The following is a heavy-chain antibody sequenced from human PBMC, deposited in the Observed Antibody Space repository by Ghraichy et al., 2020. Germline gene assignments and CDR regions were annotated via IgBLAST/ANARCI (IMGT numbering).Heavy chain of an antibody. CDR3: ARVSAYNWFDC. V-gene: IGHV3-74*01. Sequence: GGSLRLSCAASGFTFSKSWIHWVRQAPGKGLVWVSRINSDGSSTNYADSVKGRFTISRDNAKNTLYLQMNSLRAEDTAVYYCARVSAYNWFDCWGQGTLVNVSS. J-gene: IGHJ4*02. CDR1: GFTFSKSW. D-gene: IGHD5-24*01. CDR2: INSDGSST.